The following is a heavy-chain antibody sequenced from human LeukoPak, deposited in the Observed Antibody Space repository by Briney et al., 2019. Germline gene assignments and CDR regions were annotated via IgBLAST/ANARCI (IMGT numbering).Heavy chain of an antibody. D-gene: IGHD3-16*01. V-gene: IGHV4-59*11. CDR1: GGSISPHY. Sequence: NPSETLSLTCTVSGGSISPHYWSWVRQPPGKGLEWIGYSYYRGGTTYSPSLKSRVTISVDTSRNQFFLNLTSVTAADTAVYYCAREIYDYGLGYHTDVWGKGTTVIVSS. CDR3: AREIYDYGLGYHTDV. CDR2: SYYRGGT. J-gene: IGHJ6*03.